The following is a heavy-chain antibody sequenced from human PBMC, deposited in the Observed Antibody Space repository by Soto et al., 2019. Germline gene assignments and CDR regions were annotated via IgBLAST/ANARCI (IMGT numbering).Heavy chain of an antibody. Sequence: PGGSLRLSCAASGFTFSSYWMHWVRRAPGKGLVWVSRINSSGSYTNYADSVKGRFTISRDNAKNSLYLQMNSLRAEDTAVYYCARLGWTLYYYYGMDVWGQGTTVTVSS. CDR1: GFTFSSYW. J-gene: IGHJ6*02. V-gene: IGHV3-74*01. CDR3: ARLGWTLYYYYGMDV. CDR2: INSSGSYT. D-gene: IGHD6-19*01.